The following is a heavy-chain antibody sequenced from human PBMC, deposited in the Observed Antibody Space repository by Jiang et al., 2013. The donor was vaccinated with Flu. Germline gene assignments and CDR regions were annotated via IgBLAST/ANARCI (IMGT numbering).Heavy chain of an antibody. Sequence: GAEVKKPGESLRISCKGSGYSFTSYWISWVRQMPGKGLEWMGRIDPSDSYTNYSPSFQGHVTISADKSISTAYLQWSSLKASDTAMYYCAREPIVVVTAIIQFYDYWGQGTLVTVSS. CDR3: AREPIVVVTAIIQFYDY. V-gene: IGHV5-10-1*01. CDR2: IDPSDSYT. J-gene: IGHJ4*02. D-gene: IGHD2-21*02. CDR1: GYSFTSYW.